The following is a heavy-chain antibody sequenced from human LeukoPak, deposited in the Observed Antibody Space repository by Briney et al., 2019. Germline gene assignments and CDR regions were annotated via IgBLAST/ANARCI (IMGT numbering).Heavy chain of an antibody. J-gene: IGHJ5*02. CDR1: GYTFTSYY. D-gene: IGHD2-21*02. CDR3: AREGNVVVTARRFDP. Sequence: GASVKVSCKASGYTFTSYYMHWVRQAPGQGLEWMEIINPSGGSTSYAQKFQGRVTMTRDTSTSTVYMELSSLRSEDTAVYYCAREGNVVVTARRFDPWGQGTLVTVSS. CDR2: INPSGGST. V-gene: IGHV1-46*01.